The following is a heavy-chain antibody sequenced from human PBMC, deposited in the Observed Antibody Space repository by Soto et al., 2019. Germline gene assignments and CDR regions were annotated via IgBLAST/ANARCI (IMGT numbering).Heavy chain of an antibody. CDR2: ISTHNGNT. Sequence: QDQLVQSGAEVKKPGASVKVSCKASVFTSSGISWVRQAPGQRLEWMGWISTHNGNTIYAQKFQGRVIMTMDTSTTTVYLELRSLRPDDTAVYLCAREGILGLFDAYDLWGKGTMVTVSS. CDR3: AREGILGLFDAYDL. CDR1: VFTSSG. D-gene: IGHD3-3*01. V-gene: IGHV1-18*04. J-gene: IGHJ3*01.